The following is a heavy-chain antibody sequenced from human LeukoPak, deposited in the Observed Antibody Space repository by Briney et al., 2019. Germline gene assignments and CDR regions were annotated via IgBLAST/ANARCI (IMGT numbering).Heavy chain of an antibody. Sequence: ASVKVSCKXSGGTFSSDAISWVRQAPGQGLEWMGRIIPIFGTANYAQKFQGRVTITTDESTSTAYMELSSLRSEDTAVYYCANRIPGHPAEDAFDIWGQGTMVTVSS. D-gene: IGHD2-15*01. CDR1: GGTFSSDA. CDR2: IIPIFGTA. J-gene: IGHJ3*02. CDR3: ANRIPGHPAEDAFDI. V-gene: IGHV1-69*05.